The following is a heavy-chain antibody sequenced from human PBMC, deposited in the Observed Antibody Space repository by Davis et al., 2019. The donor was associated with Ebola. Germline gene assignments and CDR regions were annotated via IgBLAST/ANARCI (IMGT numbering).Heavy chain of an antibody. D-gene: IGHD3-22*01. J-gene: IGHJ6*02. Sequence: PGGSLRLSCAASGFTFSSYSMNWVRQAPGKGLDWVSSISSSSTYIYYADSVKGRFTISRDNAKNSLYLQMNSLRAEDTAVYYCAREGYYERYAMDVWGQGTTVTVSS. V-gene: IGHV3-21*04. CDR3: AREGYYERYAMDV. CDR1: GFTFSSYS. CDR2: ISSSSTYI.